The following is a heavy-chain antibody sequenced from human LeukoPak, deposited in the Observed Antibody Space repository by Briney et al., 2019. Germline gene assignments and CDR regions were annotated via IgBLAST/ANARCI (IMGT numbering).Heavy chain of an antibody. V-gene: IGHV4-61*01. Sequence: SQTLSLTCTVSGGSISSGSYYWSWIRQPPGKGLEWIGYIYYSGSTNYNPSLKSRVTISVDTSKNQFSLKLSSVTAADTAVYYCARDFERWFDPWGQGTLVTVSS. CDR3: ARDFERWFDP. J-gene: IGHJ5*02. CDR1: GGSISSGSYY. CDR2: IYYSGST.